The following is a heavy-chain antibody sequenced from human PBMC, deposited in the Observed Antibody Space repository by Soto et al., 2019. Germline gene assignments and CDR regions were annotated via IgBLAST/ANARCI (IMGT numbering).Heavy chain of an antibody. D-gene: IGHD3-10*01. V-gene: IGHV1-2*02. J-gene: IGHJ3*01. CDR2: INPNVGDS. Sequence: ASVKVSCKASGYTFAAYYIHWLRQAPGQGLEWMGWINPNVGDSKFAPKFQGAVSTTADKSVATVYLELSSLRSDDTAVYYCARGVSGGIRSSFDFCGQVTIITFSS. CDR3: ARGVSGGIRSSFDF. CDR1: GYTFAAYY.